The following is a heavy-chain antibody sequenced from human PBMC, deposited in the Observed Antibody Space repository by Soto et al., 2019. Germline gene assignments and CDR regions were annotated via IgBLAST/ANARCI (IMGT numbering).Heavy chain of an antibody. CDR2: ISSSSSTI. Sequence: EVQLVESGGGLVQPGGSLRLSCEASGFTLSSYSMNWARQAPGQGLEWVSYISSSSSTIYYADSVKGQFTISRDNAKNSLYLQMNSLRDEDTAVYYCARDNPRSSGWDVWGQGTTVTVSS. V-gene: IGHV3-48*02. CDR3: ARDNPRSSGWDV. CDR1: GFTLSSYS. J-gene: IGHJ6*02.